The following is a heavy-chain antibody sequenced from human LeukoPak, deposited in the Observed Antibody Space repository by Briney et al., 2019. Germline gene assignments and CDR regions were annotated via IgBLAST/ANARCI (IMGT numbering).Heavy chain of an antibody. J-gene: IGHJ4*02. Sequence: PGGSLRLSCAASGFTFKLYWMHWVRQVPGKGPVWFARINDDGSDTVYADSVKGRFTISRDDAKNMLFLQMNSLRGEDTAVYHCVRGGPSTWFWGQGTLVTVSS. V-gene: IGHV3-74*01. CDR1: GFTFKLYW. CDR3: VRGGPSTWF. D-gene: IGHD3-22*01. CDR2: INDDGSDT.